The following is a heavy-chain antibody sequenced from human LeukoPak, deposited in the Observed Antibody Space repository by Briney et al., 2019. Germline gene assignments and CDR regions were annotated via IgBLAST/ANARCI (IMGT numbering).Heavy chain of an antibody. J-gene: IGHJ4*02. CDR2: ISYDGSNK. CDR3: ASSAYYYGSGSYFLY. D-gene: IGHD3-10*01. Sequence: GGSLRLSCAASGFTFSSYAMHWVRQAPGKGLEWVAVISYDGSNKYYADSVKGRFTISRDNSKNTLYLQMNSLRAEGTAVYYCASSAYYYGSGSYFLYWGQGTLVTVSS. CDR1: GFTFSSYA. V-gene: IGHV3-30-3*01.